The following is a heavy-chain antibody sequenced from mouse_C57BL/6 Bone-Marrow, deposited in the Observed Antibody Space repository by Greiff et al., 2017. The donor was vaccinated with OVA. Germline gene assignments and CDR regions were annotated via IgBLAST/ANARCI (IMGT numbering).Heavy chain of an antibody. V-gene: IGHV1-78*01. Sequence: VQVVESDAELVKPGASVKISCKVSGYTFTDHTIHWMKQRPEQGLEWIGYIYPRDGSTKYIEKFKGKATLTADQSSRTAYMQLNSLTSEDSAVYFCARYDYGPFAYWGQGTLVTVSA. CDR2: IYPRDGST. CDR1: GYTFTDHT. D-gene: IGHD2-4*01. CDR3: ARYDYGPFAY. J-gene: IGHJ3*01.